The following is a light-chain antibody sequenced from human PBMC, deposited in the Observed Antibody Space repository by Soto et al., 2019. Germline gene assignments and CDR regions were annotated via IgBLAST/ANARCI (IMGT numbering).Light chain of an antibody. Sequence: DVQMTQSPSSLSASVGDRVTITCQASQDINNYLNWYQQKPGKDPKLLIYDASNLETGVPLRFRGSGSGTEFTFTISSMQPEDIATYYCQQCDNLPYTFGQVTKLEMK. CDR2: DAS. J-gene: IGKJ2*01. CDR1: QDINNY. CDR3: QQCDNLPYT. V-gene: IGKV1-33*01.